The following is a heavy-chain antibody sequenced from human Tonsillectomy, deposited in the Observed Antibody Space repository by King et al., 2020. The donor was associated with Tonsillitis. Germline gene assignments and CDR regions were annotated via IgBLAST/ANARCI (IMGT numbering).Heavy chain of an antibody. CDR2: ISWNSGSK. D-gene: IGHD2-2*01. V-gene: IGHV3-9*01. Sequence: VQLVESGGGLVQPGRSLRLSCAASGFSFDDYAMHWVRHAPGKGLEWVSGISWNSGSKVYADSVKGRFTISRDNAKNSLYLQMYSLRAEDTAFYFCAKDRTTAVVRGYFDYWGQGTLVSVSS. J-gene: IGHJ4*02. CDR1: GFSFDDYA. CDR3: AKDRTTAVVRGYFDY.